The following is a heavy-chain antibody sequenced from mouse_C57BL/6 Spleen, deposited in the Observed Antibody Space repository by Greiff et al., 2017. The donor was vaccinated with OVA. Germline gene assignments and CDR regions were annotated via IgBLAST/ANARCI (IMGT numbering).Heavy chain of an antibody. J-gene: IGHJ2*01. CDR1: GYTFTSYW. D-gene: IGHD1-1*01. Sequence: QVQLQQPGAELVRPGSSVKLSCKASGYTFTSYWMHWVKQRPIQGLEWIGNIDPSDSDTHYNQKFKDKATLTVDKSSSTAYMQLSSLTSADSAVYYCAGGSATVVATDYWGQGTTLTVSS. CDR2: IDPSDSDT. V-gene: IGHV1-52*01. CDR3: AGGSATVVATDY.